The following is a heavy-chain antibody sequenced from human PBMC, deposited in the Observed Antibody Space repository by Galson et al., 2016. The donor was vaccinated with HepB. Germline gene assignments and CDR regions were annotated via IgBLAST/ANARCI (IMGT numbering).Heavy chain of an antibody. V-gene: IGHV3-30*04. CDR2: ISHEGKNR. Sequence: SLRLSCAASGFTFSNFAMHWVRQAPGKGLEWVAVISHEGKNRYYPDSVKGRFTISRDNSRNTLFLQMNSLRIEDTAVYYCARDQVVSMAGINYYFYYGMDVLGQGTTVTVSS. CDR3: ARDQVVSMAGINYYFYYGMDV. D-gene: IGHD6-19*01. J-gene: IGHJ6*02. CDR1: GFTFSNFA.